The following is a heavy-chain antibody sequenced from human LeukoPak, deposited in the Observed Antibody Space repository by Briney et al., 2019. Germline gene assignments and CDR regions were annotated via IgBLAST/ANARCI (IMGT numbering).Heavy chain of an antibody. Sequence: PGGSLRLSCAASGFTVSSNYMSWVRQAPGKGLEWVSVISGSGGSTNYADSVKGRFTISRDNSKNSLYLQMNSLRAEDTAVYYCAREACSSTSCYNDYWGQGTLVTVSS. CDR2: ISGSGGST. J-gene: IGHJ4*02. CDR3: AREACSSTSCYNDY. V-gene: IGHV3-23*01. D-gene: IGHD2-2*02. CDR1: GFTVSSNY.